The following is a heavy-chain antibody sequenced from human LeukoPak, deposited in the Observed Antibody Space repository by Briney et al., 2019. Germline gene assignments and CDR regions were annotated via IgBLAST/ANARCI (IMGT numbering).Heavy chain of an antibody. CDR3: VRQGTNSGYYLLDY. J-gene: IGHJ4*02. CDR2: VAHKGPT. D-gene: IGHD3-22*01. V-gene: IGHV4-34*01. Sequence: GSLRLSCAVSGITFSSFWMSWIRQSPGKGLEWIGVVAHKGPTVYSPTLNRKYNPSFKSRVTMSVDPSKNQFSLKLTSVTVADTATYYCVRQGTNSGYYLLDYWGQGHLVIVSS. CDR1: GITFSSFW.